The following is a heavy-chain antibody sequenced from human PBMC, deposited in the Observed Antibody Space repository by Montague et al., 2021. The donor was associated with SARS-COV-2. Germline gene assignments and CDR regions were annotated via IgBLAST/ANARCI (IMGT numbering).Heavy chain of an antibody. CDR3: AGDVGSGSYYTPVDY. Sequence: SLRLSCAASGFTFSSYEMNWVRQAPGKGLEWVSYISSSGSTIYYAASVKGRFTISRDNAKNSLYLQMNSLRAEDTAVYYCAGDVGSGSYYTPVDYWGQGTLVTVSS. D-gene: IGHD3-10*01. CDR2: ISSSGSTI. V-gene: IGHV3-48*03. CDR1: GFTFSSYE. J-gene: IGHJ4*02.